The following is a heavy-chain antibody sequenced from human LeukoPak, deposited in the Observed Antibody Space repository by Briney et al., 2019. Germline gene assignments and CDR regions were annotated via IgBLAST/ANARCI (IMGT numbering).Heavy chain of an antibody. CDR3: AKDANYYDSRGSAFDI. V-gene: IGHV3-30*02. CDR2: IRYDGSNE. CDR1: GFTFSYYG. D-gene: IGHD3-22*01. Sequence: GGSLRLSCAASGFTFSYYGMHWVRQAPGKGLEWVAFIRYDGSNEYYADSVKGRFTISRDNSKNTLFLQMNSLRAEDTAVFYCAKDANYYDSRGSAFDIWGQGTMVTVSS. J-gene: IGHJ3*02.